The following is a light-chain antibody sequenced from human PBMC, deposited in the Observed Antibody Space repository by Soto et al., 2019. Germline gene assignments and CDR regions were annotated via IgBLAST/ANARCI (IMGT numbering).Light chain of an antibody. CDR1: SSDVGGYNY. CDR3: SSYTCSTTVV. J-gene: IGLJ2*01. CDR2: YVS. V-gene: IGLV2-14*01. Sequence: QSALTQPASVSGSPGQSITISCTGTSSDVGGYNYVSWYQQHPGKAPKLMIYYVSNRPSGVSNRFSGSKSGNTASLTISGLQAEDESDYASSSYTCSTTVVFGGGPQLTVL.